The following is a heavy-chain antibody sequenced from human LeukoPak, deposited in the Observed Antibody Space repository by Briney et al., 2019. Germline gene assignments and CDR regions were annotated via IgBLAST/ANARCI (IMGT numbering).Heavy chain of an antibody. V-gene: IGHV3-23*01. D-gene: IGHD3-22*01. Sequence: GGSLRLSCAASGFTFSSYAMSWVRQAPGKGLEWVSAISGSGGSTYYADSVKGRITISRDNSKNTLYLQMNSLRAEDTAVYYCAKDPPRWGTMIVVVTPDWGQGTLVTVSS. CDR2: ISGSGGST. CDR3: AKDPPRWGTMIVVVTPD. CDR1: GFTFSSYA. J-gene: IGHJ4*02.